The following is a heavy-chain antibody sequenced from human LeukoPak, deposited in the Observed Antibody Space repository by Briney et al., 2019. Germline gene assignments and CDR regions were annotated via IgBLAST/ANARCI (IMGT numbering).Heavy chain of an antibody. V-gene: IGHV5-10-1*01. CDR3: ARRGVTTQEPLDY. J-gene: IGHJ4*02. Sequence: GESLQISCKVSGYSFTSYWISWVRQMPGKGLEWRGKIDPSDSYTNYSPSFQGHVTISGDESISTAYLQWNSLKASDTAMYYCARRGVTTQEPLDYWGQGTLVTVSS. CDR2: IDPSDSYT. D-gene: IGHD3-10*01. CDR1: GYSFTSYW.